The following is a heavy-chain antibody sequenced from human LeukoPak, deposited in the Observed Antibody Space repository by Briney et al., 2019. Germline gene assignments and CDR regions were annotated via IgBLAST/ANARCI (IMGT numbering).Heavy chain of an antibody. V-gene: IGHV3-11*01. D-gene: IGHD6-13*01. CDR1: GFTFSDYY. J-gene: IGHJ6*02. CDR3: ARVRSSSWFLDV. Sequence: GGSLRLSCAASGFTFSDYYMSWIGQAPGKGLEGVSYISSSGSTIYYADSVKGRFTISRDNAKNSLYLQMNSLRAEDTAVYYCARVRSSSWFLDVWGQGTTVTVSS. CDR2: ISSSGSTI.